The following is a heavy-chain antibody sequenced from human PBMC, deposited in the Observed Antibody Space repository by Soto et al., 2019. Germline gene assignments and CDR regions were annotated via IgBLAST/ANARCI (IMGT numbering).Heavy chain of an antibody. V-gene: IGHV3-23*01. CDR1: GFSFSSFA. Sequence: EVQLLESGGGFIHPGGSLRLSCAASGFSFSSFAMNWVRQAPGKGLAWVSIISGSADSTFYADSVKGRFTISRDNSESTLYLQINSLRAEDTAVYYCAKTRGAMIYAISVYGMDVWGQGTTVTVSS. CDR2: ISGSADST. CDR3: AKTRGAMIYAISVYGMDV. J-gene: IGHJ6*02. D-gene: IGHD2-8*01.